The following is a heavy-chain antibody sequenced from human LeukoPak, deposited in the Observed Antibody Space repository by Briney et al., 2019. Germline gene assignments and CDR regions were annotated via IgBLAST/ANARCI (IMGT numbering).Heavy chain of an antibody. J-gene: IGHJ4*02. D-gene: IGHD6-19*01. V-gene: IGHV4-34*01. CDR2: INHSGST. CDR3: ARDRGRSSGWPQFDC. CDR1: GGSFSGYY. Sequence: PSETLSLTCAVYGGSFSGYYWSWIRQPPGKGLEWIGEINHSGSTNYNPSLKSRVTISVDTSKNQFSLKPSSVTAADTAVYYCARDRGRSSGWPQFDCWGQGTLVTVSS.